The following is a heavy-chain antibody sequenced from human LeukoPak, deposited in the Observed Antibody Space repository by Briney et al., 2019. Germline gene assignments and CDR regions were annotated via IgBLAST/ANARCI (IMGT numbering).Heavy chain of an antibody. Sequence: PSETLSLTCAVYGGSFSGYYWSWIRQPPGKGLEWIGEINHSGSTNYNPSLKSRVTISVDTSKNQFSLKLSSVTAADTAVYYCARGLAVAGPPTHYYFDYWGQGTLVTVSS. CDR3: ARGLAVAGPPTHYYFDY. CDR2: INHSGST. D-gene: IGHD6-19*01. CDR1: GGSFSGYY. J-gene: IGHJ4*02. V-gene: IGHV4-34*01.